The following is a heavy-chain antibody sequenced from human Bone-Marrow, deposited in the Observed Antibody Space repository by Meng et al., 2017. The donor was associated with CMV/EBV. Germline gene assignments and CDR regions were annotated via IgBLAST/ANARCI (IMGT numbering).Heavy chain of an antibody. V-gene: IGHV1-69*05. J-gene: IGHJ6*02. D-gene: IGHD3-3*02. CDR1: GGTFSSYA. Sequence: SVKVSCKASGGTFSSYAISWVRQASGQGLEWMGGIIPIFGTANYAQKFQGRVTITTDESTSTAYMELSSLRSEDTAVYYCARAYLGKENGMDVWGQGTTVTGSS. CDR3: ARAYLGKENGMDV. CDR2: IIPIFGTA.